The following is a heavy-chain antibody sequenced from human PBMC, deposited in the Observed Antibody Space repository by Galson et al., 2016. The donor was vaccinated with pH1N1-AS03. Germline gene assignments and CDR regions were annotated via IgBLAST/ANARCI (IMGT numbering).Heavy chain of an antibody. Sequence: SLGLSCAASGFTFSTYAMSWVRQAPGKGLEWVSSISGADLSTYYADSVKGRVTVSRDNSKNTLYLQMNGMRAEDTAIYYCANPRASGTTMVTRLDYWGQGILVTVSS. CDR3: ANPRASGTTMVTRLDY. CDR1: GFTFSTYA. J-gene: IGHJ4*02. V-gene: IGHV3-23*01. CDR2: ISGADLST. D-gene: IGHD5-18*01.